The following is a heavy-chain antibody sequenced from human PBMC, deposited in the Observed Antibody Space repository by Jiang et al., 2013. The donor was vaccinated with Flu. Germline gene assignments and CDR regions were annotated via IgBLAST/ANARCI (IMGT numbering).Heavy chain of an antibody. D-gene: IGHD3-10*01. J-gene: IGHJ4*02. CDR1: GDSISNYY. CDR2: IQNSGST. CDR3: ARSYGSGSYFDS. Sequence: TLSLTCTVSGDSISNYYWSWIRQPPGKGLEWIGYIQNSGSTKHSPSLKSRVTVSVDTSKSQFSLRLTSVTAADTAVYYCARSYGSGSYFDSWGQGTLVTVSS. V-gene: IGHV4-59*01.